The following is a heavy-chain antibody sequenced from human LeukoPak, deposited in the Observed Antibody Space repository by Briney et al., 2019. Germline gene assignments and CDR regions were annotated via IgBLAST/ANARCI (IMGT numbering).Heavy chain of an antibody. CDR1: GFTFSSYA. CDR2: ISGSGGST. J-gene: IGHJ4*02. V-gene: IGHV3-23*01. D-gene: IGHD3-10*01. CDR3: ARDVGATMVRGVIKDY. Sequence: PGGSLRLSCAASGFTFSSYAMSWVRQAPGKGLEWVSAISGSGGSTYYADSVKGRFTISRDNSKNTLYLQMNSLRADDTAVYYCARDVGATMVRGVIKDYWGQGTLVTVSS.